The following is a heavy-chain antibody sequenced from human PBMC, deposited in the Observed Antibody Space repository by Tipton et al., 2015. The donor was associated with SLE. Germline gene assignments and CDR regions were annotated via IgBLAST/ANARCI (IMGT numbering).Heavy chain of an antibody. D-gene: IGHD3-3*01. Sequence: TLSLTCTVSGGSISSYYWSWIRQPPGKGLEWIGYIYYSGSTNYNPSLKSRVTISVDTSKNQFSLKLSSVTAADTAAYYCARALGPTIFGVGYWGQGTLVTVSS. J-gene: IGHJ4*02. CDR2: IYYSGST. CDR3: ARALGPTIFGVGY. CDR1: GGSISSYY. V-gene: IGHV4-59*01.